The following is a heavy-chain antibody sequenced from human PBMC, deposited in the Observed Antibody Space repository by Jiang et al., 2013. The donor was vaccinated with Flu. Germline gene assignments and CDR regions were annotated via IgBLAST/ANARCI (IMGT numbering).Heavy chain of an antibody. CDR3: AHSYSSRGLGAFDI. J-gene: IGHJ3*02. D-gene: IGHD6-13*01. CDR1: GFSLTTRPMG. Sequence: KPTQTLTLTCTFSGFSLTTRPMGVGWIRQPPGKALECLGLIYWDNDNRYNPFLKTRLTLTKDTSKNQVVLTMTNMDPVDTATYYCAHSYSSRGLGAFDIWGQGTMLTVSS. V-gene: IGHV2-5*02. CDR2: IYWDNDN.